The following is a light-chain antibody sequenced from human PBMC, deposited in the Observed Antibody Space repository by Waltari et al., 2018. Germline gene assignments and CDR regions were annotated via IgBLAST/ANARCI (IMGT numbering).Light chain of an antibody. V-gene: IGLV3-25*03. CDR3: QSSDSSVV. J-gene: IGLJ2*01. CDR2: KDN. CDR1: ALPKQY. Sequence: SYELTQPPSVSVSPGQTARITCSGDALPKQYAYWYQQKPGQAPVLVIYKDNERPSGIAERFSGYSSGTTVTLTISGVQAEDEADYYCQSSDSSVVFGGGTKLTVL.